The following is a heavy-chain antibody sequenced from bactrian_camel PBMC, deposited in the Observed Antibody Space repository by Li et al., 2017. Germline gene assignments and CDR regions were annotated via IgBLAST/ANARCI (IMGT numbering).Heavy chain of an antibody. J-gene: IGHJ4*01. Sequence: VQLVESGGGSVPAGGSLRLSCVYSGNTYRSNCMGWFRQAPGKKREWVAGIQTTGGTTYYADSVKGRFTIFVDNAKKTVYLQMSGLTPEDTAMYYCAADRPTFSCTVAAGSPIPDYWGQGTQVTVS. CDR2: IQTTGGTT. D-gene: IGHD6*01. CDR1: GNTYRSNC. CDR3: AADRPTFSCTVAAGSPIPDY. V-gene: IGHV3S1*01.